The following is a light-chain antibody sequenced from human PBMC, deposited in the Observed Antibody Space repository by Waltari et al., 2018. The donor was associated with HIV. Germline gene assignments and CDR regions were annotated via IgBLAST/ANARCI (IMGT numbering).Light chain of an antibody. J-gene: IGKJ1*01. CDR1: QSVSSTY. V-gene: IGKV3-20*01. CDR2: GVS. CDR3: QQYGSSPWT. Sequence: EIVLTQSPGTLSLSPGERATLSCRASQSVSSTYLAWYQQKPGQAPRLLMYGVSRRATGFPDRFSGSGSGTDFTLTISRLEPEDFAVYYCQQYGSSPWTFGQGTKVEIK.